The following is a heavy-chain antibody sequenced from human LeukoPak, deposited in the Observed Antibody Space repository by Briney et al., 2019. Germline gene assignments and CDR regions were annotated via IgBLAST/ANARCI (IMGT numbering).Heavy chain of an antibody. CDR3: ARVLYGGHPGPFDY. CDR1: GYTFTSYA. J-gene: IGHJ4*02. V-gene: IGHV1-3*01. CDR2: ISAGSGNT. D-gene: IGHD4-23*01. Sequence: ASVKVSCKASGYTFTSYAMHWVRQAPGQRLEWMGYISAGSGNTKYSQRFQGRVIITRDTSASTAYMELSSLRSEDTAVYYCARVLYGGHPGPFDYWGQGTLVTVSS.